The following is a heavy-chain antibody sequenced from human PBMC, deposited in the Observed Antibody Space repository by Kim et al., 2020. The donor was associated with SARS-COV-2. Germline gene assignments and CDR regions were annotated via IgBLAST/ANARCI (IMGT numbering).Heavy chain of an antibody. CDR2: ISGSASNI. V-gene: IGHV3-48*04. J-gene: IGHJ4*02. CDR1: GFTFTSYS. CDR3: ASGQSDY. Sequence: GGSLRLSCAASGFTFTSYSMNWVRQAPGKGLEWVSYISGSASNIYYADSVKGRFTISRDNAKNSLYLQMNSLRVEDTAVYYCASGQSDYWGQGTLVTVSS.